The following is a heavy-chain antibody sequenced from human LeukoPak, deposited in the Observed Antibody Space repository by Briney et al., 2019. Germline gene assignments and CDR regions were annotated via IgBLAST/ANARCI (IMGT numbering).Heavy chain of an antibody. CDR2: IHYSGST. Sequence: SETLSLTCSVSGGSMSRSYWSWVRQPPGKGLEWIGYIHYSGSTNYNPSLKRRVTISVDTSKNQFSLKLSSVTAADTAVYYCARHTAEKYNWFDRWGQGTLVTVSS. V-gene: IGHV4-59*08. CDR3: ARHTAEKYNWFDR. J-gene: IGHJ5*02. CDR1: GGSMSRSY. D-gene: IGHD5-24*01.